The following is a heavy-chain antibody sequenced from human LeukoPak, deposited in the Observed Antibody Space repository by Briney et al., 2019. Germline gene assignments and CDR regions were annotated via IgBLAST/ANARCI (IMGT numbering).Heavy chain of an antibody. CDR2: IYYSGST. CDR3: ARDRKGGSSTVHWLDP. J-gene: IGHJ5*02. D-gene: IGHD6-13*01. V-gene: IGHV4-59*01. Sequence: SETLSLTCSVSGDSIIGFYWSWIRQPPGKGLEWIGFIYYSGSTIYNPSLKSRVAISIDTSKNQCSLTLTSVTAADTAMYYCARDRKGGSSTVHWLDPWGQGTLVTVSS. CDR1: GDSIIGFY.